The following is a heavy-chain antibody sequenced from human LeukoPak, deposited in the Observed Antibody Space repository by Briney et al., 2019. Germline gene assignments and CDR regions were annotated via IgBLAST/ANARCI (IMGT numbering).Heavy chain of an antibody. CDR1: GDSISSGDYY. CDR3: ARGISSGPNWFDP. J-gene: IGHJ5*02. Sequence: SETLSLTCTVSGDSISSGDYYWSWIRQPAGKGLEWIGRISSSGSTNYNPSLKSRVTISVDTSKNQFSLKLSFVTAADTAVYYCARGISSGPNWFDPWGQGTLVTVSS. D-gene: IGHD3-22*01. V-gene: IGHV4-61*02. CDR2: ISSSGST.